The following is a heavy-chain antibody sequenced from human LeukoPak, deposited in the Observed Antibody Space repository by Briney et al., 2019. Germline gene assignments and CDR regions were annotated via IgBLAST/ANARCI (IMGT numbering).Heavy chain of an antibody. CDR3: ARGFGELFSPPRFDP. Sequence: PSETLPLTCTVSGGSISSYYWSWIRQPPGKGLEWIGYIYYSGSTNYNPSLKSRVTISVGTSKNQFSLKLSSVTAADTAVYYCARGFGELFSPPRFDPWGQGTLVTVSS. J-gene: IGHJ5*02. CDR2: IYYSGST. D-gene: IGHD3-10*01. V-gene: IGHV4-59*12. CDR1: GGSISSYY.